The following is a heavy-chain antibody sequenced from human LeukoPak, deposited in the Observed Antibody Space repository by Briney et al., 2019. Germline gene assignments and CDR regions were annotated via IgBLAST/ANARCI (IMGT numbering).Heavy chain of an antibody. CDR2: IYSGGNT. CDR1: GFTFSSYA. Sequence: PGGSLRLSCAASGFTFSSYAMHWVRQAPGKGLEWVSAIYSGGNTYYSDSVKGRFTISRDNSKNTLYLQMNSLRAEDTAVYYCARGYCSGGSCPFDYWRQGTPVTVSS. V-gene: IGHV3-66*01. CDR3: ARGYCSGGSCPFDY. J-gene: IGHJ4*02. D-gene: IGHD2-15*01.